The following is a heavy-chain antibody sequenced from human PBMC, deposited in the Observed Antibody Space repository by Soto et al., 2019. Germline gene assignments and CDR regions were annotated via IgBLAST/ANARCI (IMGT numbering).Heavy chain of an antibody. CDR2: IKQDGSEK. J-gene: IGHJ4*02. D-gene: IGHD1-7*01. Sequence: HQAPGKGMEWVANIKQDGSEKYYVDSVKGRFTISRDNAKNSLYLQMNSLRAEDMAVYYCARATDRMPTELFDSGGLGTLVT. CDR3: ARATDRMPTELFDS. V-gene: IGHV3-7*01.